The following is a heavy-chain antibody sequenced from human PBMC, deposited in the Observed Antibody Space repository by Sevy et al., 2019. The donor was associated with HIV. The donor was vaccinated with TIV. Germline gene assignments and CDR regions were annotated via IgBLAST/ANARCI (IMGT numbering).Heavy chain of an antibody. CDR3: TTDNGMWGATYDAFDI. Sequence: GGSLRLSCAASGFTFSNAWMSWVRQAPGKGLEWVGRIKSKTDGGTTDYAAPVKGRFTISRDDSKNTLYLQMNSLKTEDTAVYYCTTDNGMWGATYDAFDIWGQGTMVTVSS. J-gene: IGHJ3*02. CDR1: GFTFSNAW. CDR2: IKSKTDGGTT. D-gene: IGHD1-26*01. V-gene: IGHV3-15*01.